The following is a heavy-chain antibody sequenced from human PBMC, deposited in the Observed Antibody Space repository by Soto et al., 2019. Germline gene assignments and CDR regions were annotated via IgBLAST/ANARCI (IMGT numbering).Heavy chain of an antibody. J-gene: IGHJ4*02. CDR1: GGSVSSGSYY. CDR3: ARGVSYGDSFDD. V-gene: IGHV4-61*01. Sequence: SEALSVTCTVSGGSVSSGSYYWSWIRQPPGKGLEWIGYNYYSGSTNYNPSLKSRVTISVDTSKNQFSLKLSSVTAADTAVYYCARGVSYGDSFDDWGQGTLVTVSS. CDR2: NYYSGST. D-gene: IGHD4-17*01.